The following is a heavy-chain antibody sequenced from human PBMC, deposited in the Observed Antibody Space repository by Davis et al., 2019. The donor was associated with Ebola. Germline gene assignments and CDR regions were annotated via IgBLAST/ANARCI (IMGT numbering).Heavy chain of an antibody. J-gene: IGHJ3*01. CDR3: VRDDEARPNACDL. V-gene: IGHV3-23*01. CDR2: ISASAVKI. Sequence: GESLKISCAASGFSFGSNAMSWVRQAPGKGLEWISDISASAVKIHYADSVKGRFTISRDNSKDTLYLQVDSLRAEDTAVYYCVRDDEARPNACDLWGQGTVVTVSS. CDR1: GFSFGSNA.